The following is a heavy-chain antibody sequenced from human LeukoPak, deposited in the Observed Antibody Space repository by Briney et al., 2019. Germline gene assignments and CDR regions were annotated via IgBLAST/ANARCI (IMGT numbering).Heavy chain of an antibody. CDR3: ARVVYSSYYYYYYMDV. Sequence: SQTLSLTCTVSSGSISSGDYYWSWIRQPPGKGLEWIGYIYYSGSTYYNPSLKSRVTISVDTSKNQFSLKLSSVTAADTAVYYCARVVYSSYYYYYYMDVWGKGTTVTVSS. V-gene: IGHV4-30-4*08. J-gene: IGHJ6*03. CDR1: SGSISSGDYY. CDR2: IYYSGST. D-gene: IGHD4-11*01.